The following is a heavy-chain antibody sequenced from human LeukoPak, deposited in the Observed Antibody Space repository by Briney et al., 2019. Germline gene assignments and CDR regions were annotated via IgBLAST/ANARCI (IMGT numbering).Heavy chain of an antibody. J-gene: IGHJ4*02. CDR2: INHSGST. Sequence: SETLSLTCAVYGGSFSGYYWSWIRQPPGKGLEWIGEINHSGSTNYNPSLKSRVTISVDTSKNQFSLKLSSVTAADTAVYYCARSTVTTYGGYWGQGTLVTVSS. D-gene: IGHD4-17*01. V-gene: IGHV4-34*01. CDR1: GGSFSGYY. CDR3: ARSTVTTYGGY.